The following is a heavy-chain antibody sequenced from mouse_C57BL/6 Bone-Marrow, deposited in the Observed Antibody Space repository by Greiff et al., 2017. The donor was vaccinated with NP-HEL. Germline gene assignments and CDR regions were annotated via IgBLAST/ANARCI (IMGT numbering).Heavy chain of an antibody. Sequence: VHLVESGPGLVQPSQSLSITCTVSGFSLTSYGVHWVRQSPGKGLEWLGVIWSGGSTDYNAAFISRLSISKDNSKSQVFFKMNSLQADDTAIYYCARTNWDVRAMDYWGQGTSVTVSS. CDR3: ARTNWDVRAMDY. V-gene: IGHV2-2*01. CDR2: IWSGGST. D-gene: IGHD4-1*01. CDR1: GFSLTSYG. J-gene: IGHJ4*01.